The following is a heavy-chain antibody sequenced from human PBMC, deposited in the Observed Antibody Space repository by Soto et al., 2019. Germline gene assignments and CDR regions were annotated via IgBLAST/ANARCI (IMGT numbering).Heavy chain of an antibody. J-gene: IGHJ4*02. D-gene: IGHD1-1*01. CDR3: ARDPFLVQPGSLGY. V-gene: IGHV3-33*01. CDR1: GFIYINYG. CDR2: IWYDGSNK. Sequence: GGSLRLSCAASGFIYINYGMHWVLQAPGKGLEWVAVIWYDGSNKFYADSLKGRFIISRDNSKNTLYLQMNSLRAEDTAVYYCARDPFLVQPGSLGYWGQGTLVTVSS.